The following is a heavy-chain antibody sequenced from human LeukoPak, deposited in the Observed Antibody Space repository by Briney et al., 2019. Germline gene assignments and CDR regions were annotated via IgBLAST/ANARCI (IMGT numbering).Heavy chain of an antibody. CDR2: ISSSSSYI. CDR3: ARDGIIVVVPAAMRLGNWFDP. V-gene: IGHV3-21*01. J-gene: IGHJ5*02. Sequence: PGGSLRLSCAASGFTFSSYSMNWVRQAPGKGLEWVSSISSSSSYIYYADSVKGRFTISRDNAKNSLYLQMNSLRAEDTAVYYCARDGIIVVVPAAMRLGNWFDPWGQGTLVTVSS. D-gene: IGHD2-2*01. CDR1: GFTFSSYS.